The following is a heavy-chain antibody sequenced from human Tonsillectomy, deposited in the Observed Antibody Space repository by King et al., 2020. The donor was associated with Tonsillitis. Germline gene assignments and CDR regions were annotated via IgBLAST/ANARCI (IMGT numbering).Heavy chain of an antibody. J-gene: IGHJ6*03. V-gene: IGHV4-34*01. CDR3: ARDRSYYYYMDV. CDR2: INHSGTT. CDR1: GGSFSDYY. Sequence: VQLQQWGAGLLKPSEILSLTCAVYGGSFSDYYWSWIRQPPGKGLEWIGEINHSGTTKYNPSLKSRVTISVDTSKNQFSLELSSVTAADTAVYYCARDRSYYYYMDVWGKGTTGTVSS.